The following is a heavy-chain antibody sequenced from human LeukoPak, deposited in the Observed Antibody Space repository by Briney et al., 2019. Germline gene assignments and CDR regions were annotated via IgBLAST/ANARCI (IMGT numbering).Heavy chain of an antibody. CDR1: GFTFSSYA. Sequence: AGGSLRLSCAASGFTFSSYAMHWVRQAPGKGLEWVAVISYDGSNKYYADSVKGRFTISRDNPKNTLYLQMNSLRAEDTAVYYCARGSDRRFDYWGQGTLVTVSS. V-gene: IGHV3-30-3*01. CDR3: ARGSDRRFDY. J-gene: IGHJ4*02. CDR2: ISYDGSNK.